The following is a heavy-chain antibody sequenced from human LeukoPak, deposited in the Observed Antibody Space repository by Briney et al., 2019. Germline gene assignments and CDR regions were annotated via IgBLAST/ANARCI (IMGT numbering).Heavy chain of an antibody. CDR3: RAAFDI. Sequence: GRSLRLSCAASGFPFNIYGLHWVRQAPGKGLEWVGRIKSKTDGETTDYAAPVKGRFTISRDDSKNTLYLQMNSLKTEDTAVYYCRAAFDIWGQGTMATVSS. CDR2: IKSKTDGETT. J-gene: IGHJ3*02. V-gene: IGHV3-15*01. CDR1: GFPFNIYG.